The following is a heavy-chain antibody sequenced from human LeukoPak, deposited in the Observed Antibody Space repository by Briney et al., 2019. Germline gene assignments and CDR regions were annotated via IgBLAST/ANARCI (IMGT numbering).Heavy chain of an antibody. CDR2: IYTSGST. CDR3: AGGLIAAAGTRVDY. V-gene: IGHV4-61*02. J-gene: IGHJ4*02. CDR1: GGSISSGSYY. Sequence: PSETLSLTCTVSGGSISSGSYYWSWLRQPAGKGLEWIGRIYTSGSTNYNPSLKSRVTISVDTSKNQFYLKLSSVTAADTAVYYCAGGLIAAAGTRVDYWGQGTLVTVSS. D-gene: IGHD6-13*01.